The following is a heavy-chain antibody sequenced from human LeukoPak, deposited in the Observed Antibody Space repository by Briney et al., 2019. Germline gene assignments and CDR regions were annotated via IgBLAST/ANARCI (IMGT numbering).Heavy chain of an antibody. CDR2: IYHSGNT. CDR3: ARGGAPRLHFQN. J-gene: IGHJ1*01. D-gene: IGHD6-6*01. V-gene: IGHV4-59*01. CDR1: GGSISTYY. Sequence: PSETLSLTCTVSGGSISTYYWNWIRQPPGKGLEWIGYIYHSGNTNYNPSLQSRVTISVDTSKNQFSLNLRSVTAADTAVYYCARGGAPRLHFQNWSQGTLVTVSS.